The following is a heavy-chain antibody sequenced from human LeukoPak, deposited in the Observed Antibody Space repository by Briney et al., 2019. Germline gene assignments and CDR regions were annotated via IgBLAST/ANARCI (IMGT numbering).Heavy chain of an antibody. V-gene: IGHV4-59*08. CDR3: ARHEIAVAGTDY. CDR1: GGSISNYY. Sequence: SETLSLTCTVSGGSISNYYWSWIRQPPGKRMEWIGYIYYSGSTNYNPSLKSRVTISVDTSKNQFSLKLSSVTAADTAVYYCARHEIAVAGTDYWGQGTLVTVSS. D-gene: IGHD6-19*01. CDR2: IYYSGST. J-gene: IGHJ4*02.